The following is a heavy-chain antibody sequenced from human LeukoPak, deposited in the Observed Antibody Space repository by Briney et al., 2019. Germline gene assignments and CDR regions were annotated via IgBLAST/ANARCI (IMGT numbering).Heavy chain of an antibody. CDR2: VRLKTGGA. D-gene: IGHD6-13*01. CDR1: GYTFSDYY. Sequence: AAVKVSCKASGYTFSDYYLHWVRQAPGQGLEWMGWVRLKTGGANYKQKFQGRVTLTRDTSISAAFLELSRLTSDDTAVYYCARDSEAAAGLSFDYWGQGTRVIVSS. J-gene: IGHJ4*02. CDR3: ARDSEAAAGLSFDY. V-gene: IGHV1-2*02.